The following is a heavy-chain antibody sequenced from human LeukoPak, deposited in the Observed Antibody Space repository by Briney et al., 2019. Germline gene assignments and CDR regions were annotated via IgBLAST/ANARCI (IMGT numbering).Heavy chain of an antibody. V-gene: IGHV1-46*01. CDR3: ARDVASSGYFWD. Sequence: ASVTVSCTASGYTFTGYYMHWVRQAPGQGLEWMGIINPSGGSTTYAQKFQGRVTMTRDSSTSTVYMELRSLRSEDTAVYYCARDVASSGYFWDWGQGTLVTVSS. D-gene: IGHD3-22*01. J-gene: IGHJ4*02. CDR2: INPSGGST. CDR1: GYTFTGYY.